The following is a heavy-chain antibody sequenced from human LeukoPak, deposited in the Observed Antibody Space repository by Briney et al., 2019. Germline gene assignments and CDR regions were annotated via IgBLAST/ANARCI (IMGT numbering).Heavy chain of an antibody. CDR3: ARDVLGYCSSTSCYDPFPFDY. Sequence: GGSLRLSCAASGFTFSSYSMNWVRQAPGKGLEWVSSISSSSSYIYYADSVKGRFTISRDNAKNSLYLQMNSLRAEDTAVYYCARDVLGYCSSTSCYDPFPFDYWGQGTLVIVSS. CDR2: ISSSSSYI. J-gene: IGHJ4*02. V-gene: IGHV3-21*01. D-gene: IGHD2-2*01. CDR1: GFTFSSYS.